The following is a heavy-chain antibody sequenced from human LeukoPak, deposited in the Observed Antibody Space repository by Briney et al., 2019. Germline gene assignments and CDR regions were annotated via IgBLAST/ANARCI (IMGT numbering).Heavy chain of an antibody. V-gene: IGHV3-30*18. CDR3: AKAVTAMVADY. J-gene: IGHJ4*02. D-gene: IGHD5-18*01. CDR1: GFTFSSYG. Sequence: GGSLRLSCAASGFTFSSYGMHWVRQAPGKGLEWMAVISYGGGNKYYADSVKGRFTISRDNSKNTLYLQMNSLRAEDTAVYYCAKAVTAMVADYWGQGTLVTVSS. CDR2: ISYGGGNK.